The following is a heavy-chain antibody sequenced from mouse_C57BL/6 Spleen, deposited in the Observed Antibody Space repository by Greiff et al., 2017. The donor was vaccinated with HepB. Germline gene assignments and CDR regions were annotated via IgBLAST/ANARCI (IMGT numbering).Heavy chain of an antibody. J-gene: IGHJ3*01. D-gene: IGHD2-2*01. V-gene: IGHV1-76*01. CDR1: GYTFTDYY. CDR3: ARPMVTTGGFAY. Sequence: QVQLQQSGAELVRPGASVKLSCKASGYTFTDYYINWVKQRPGQGLEWIARIYPGSGNTYYNEKFKGKATLTAEKSSSTAYMQLSSLTSEDSAVYFCARPMVTTGGFAYWGQGTLVTVSA. CDR2: IYPGSGNT.